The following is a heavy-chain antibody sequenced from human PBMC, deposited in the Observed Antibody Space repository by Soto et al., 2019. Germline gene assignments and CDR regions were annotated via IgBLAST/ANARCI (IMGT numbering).Heavy chain of an antibody. CDR2: IIPMFGIA. V-gene: IGHV1-69*02. CDR1: GGTFSSYT. D-gene: IGHD4-17*01. CDR3: ARGYGDSHDY. J-gene: IGHJ4*02. Sequence: QVQLVQSGAEVKKTGSSVKVSCKASGGTFSSYTISWVRQAPGQGLEWMGRIIPMFGIANYAQKFQGRVTITADKSTSTAYMELSILRSEDTAVYYCARGYGDSHDYWGQGTLVTVSS.